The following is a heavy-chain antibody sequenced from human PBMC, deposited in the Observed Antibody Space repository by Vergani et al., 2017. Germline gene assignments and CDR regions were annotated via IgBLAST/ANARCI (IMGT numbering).Heavy chain of an antibody. CDR2: ISYDGTQK. CDR1: GFTSSYYG. Sequence: QVHLVESGGGVVQPGRSLRLSCVVSGFTSSYYGTHWVRQAPGKGLEWVAVISYDGTQKYYADSVKGRFTISRDNSNSTLYLQMNSLRTEDTAVYYCATKSCGTPGCQIGYFREWGQGTLVTVSS. V-gene: IGHV3-30*03. J-gene: IGHJ1*01. CDR3: ATKSCGTPGCQIGYFRE. D-gene: IGHD1-1*01.